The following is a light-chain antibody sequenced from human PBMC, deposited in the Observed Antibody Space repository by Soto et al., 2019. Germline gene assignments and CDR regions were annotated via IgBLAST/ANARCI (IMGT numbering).Light chain of an antibody. CDR1: QSVRNNY. CDR2: GAS. J-gene: IGKJ1*01. CDR3: QEYGSSPTWK. V-gene: IGKV3-20*01. Sequence: EIVLTQSPGTLSLSPGERATLSCRASQSVRNNYLAWYQHKPGQAPRLLIFGASRRATGIPDRFSGSGSGTDFTLTISRLEPEDFAVYYCQEYGSSPTWKFGQGTKVEIK.